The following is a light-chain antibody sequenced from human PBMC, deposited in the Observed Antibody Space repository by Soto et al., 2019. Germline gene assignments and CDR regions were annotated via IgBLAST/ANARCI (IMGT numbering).Light chain of an antibody. J-gene: IGLJ1*01. CDR2: GVS. CDR3: SSFTGTTTLDV. V-gene: IGLV2-14*01. CDR1: SSDVGAYTS. Sequence: QSVLTQPASVSGSPGQSITISCTGTSSDVGAYTSVSWYQQHPGKVPKLIIYGVSNRPSGVSNRFSGSKSGNTAFLTISGLQPEDEADYYCSSFTGTTTLDVFGTGTKVTVL.